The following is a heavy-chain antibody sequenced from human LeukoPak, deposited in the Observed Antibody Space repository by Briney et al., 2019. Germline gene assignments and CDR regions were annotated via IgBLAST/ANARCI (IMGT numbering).Heavy chain of an antibody. J-gene: IGHJ3*02. D-gene: IGHD1-26*01. CDR2: INTNTGNP. Sequence: ASVKVSCKASGYTFTSYAMNWVRQAPGQGLEWMGWINTNTGNPTYAQGFTGRFVFSLDTSVGTAYLQISSLKAEDTAVYYCAITRSYSGSYYYAFDIWGQGTMVTVSS. V-gene: IGHV7-4-1*02. CDR1: GYTFTSYA. CDR3: AITRSYSGSYYYAFDI.